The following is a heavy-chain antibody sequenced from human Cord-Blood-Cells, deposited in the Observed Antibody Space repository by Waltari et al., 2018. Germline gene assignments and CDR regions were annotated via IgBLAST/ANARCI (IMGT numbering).Heavy chain of an antibody. CDR1: GGSISSSSYY. Sequence: QLQLQESGPGLVKPSETLSLTCTVSGGSISSSSYYWGWIRQPPGKGLEWIGSIYYSGSTYYNPSLKSRVTISVDTSKNQFSLKLSSVTAAETAVYYCARRGAARPFDYWGQGTLVTVSS. CDR3: ARRGAARPFDY. V-gene: IGHV4-39*01. CDR2: IYYSGST. J-gene: IGHJ4*02. D-gene: IGHD6-6*01.